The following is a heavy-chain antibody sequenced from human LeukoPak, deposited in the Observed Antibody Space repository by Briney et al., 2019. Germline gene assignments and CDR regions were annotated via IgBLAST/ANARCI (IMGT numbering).Heavy chain of an antibody. Sequence: GGSLRLSCVASGFAFSSYWMSWVRQAPGKGLELVANISPDGSAEDYVDSVRGRFAISRDNAKRSMYLQMNSLSPEDTAVYYCANQAYSQFDYWGQGTLVSVSS. D-gene: IGHD4-11*01. CDR2: ISPDGSAE. CDR3: ANQAYSQFDY. CDR1: GFAFSSYW. J-gene: IGHJ4*02. V-gene: IGHV3-7*01.